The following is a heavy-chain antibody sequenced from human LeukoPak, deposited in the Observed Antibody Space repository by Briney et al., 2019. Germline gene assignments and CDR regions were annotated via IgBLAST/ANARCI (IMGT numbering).Heavy chain of an antibody. CDR3: ASVKDIVVGGGPYYFDY. CDR1: GYTFTGYY. V-gene: IGHV1-2*02. Sequence: ASVKVSCKAAGYTFTGYYLHWVRQAPGQGLEWMGWINPHNADTNYAQRVQGRVTMTRDTSITTAYMVLSRLRSDDTAVYYCASVKDIVVGGGPYYFDYWGQGTLVTVSS. D-gene: IGHD2-15*01. J-gene: IGHJ4*02. CDR2: INPHNADT.